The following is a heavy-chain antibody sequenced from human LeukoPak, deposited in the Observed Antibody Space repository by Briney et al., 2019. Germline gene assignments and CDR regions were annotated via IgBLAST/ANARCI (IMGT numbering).Heavy chain of an antibody. CDR1: GFTFSCYA. Sequence: GGSLRLSCAPSGFTFSCYAMSWVRQAPGKGLEWVSGISGSGGSTYYADPVKGRFTISRVNSKNTLYLQMNSLRAEDTAVDYCAKDLGGMATVTTLDYWGQGTLVTVSS. V-gene: IGHV3-23*01. CDR2: ISGSGGST. D-gene: IGHD4-17*01. J-gene: IGHJ4*02. CDR3: AKDLGGMATVTTLDY.